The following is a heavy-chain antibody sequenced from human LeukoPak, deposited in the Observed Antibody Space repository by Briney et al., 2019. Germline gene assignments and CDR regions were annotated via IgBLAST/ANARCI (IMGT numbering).Heavy chain of an antibody. V-gene: IGHV4-31*03. CDR1: GDSITSRGFY. CDR3: ARSLSNLAAKHPQGY. CDR2: VYSSGST. Sequence: SETLSLTCTVSGDSITSRGFYWAWIRQHPGEGLEWIGYVYSSGSTFYNPALKSRVTTSLDTSKNQFSLKLTSVTAADTAVYYCARSLSNLAAKHPQGYWGQGLLVTVSS. J-gene: IGHJ4*02. D-gene: IGHD5-18*01.